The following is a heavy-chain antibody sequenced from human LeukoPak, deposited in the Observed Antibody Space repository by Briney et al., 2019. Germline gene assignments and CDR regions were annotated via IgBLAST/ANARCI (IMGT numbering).Heavy chain of an antibody. D-gene: IGHD1-1*01. CDR2: IWYDGSNK. V-gene: IGHV3-33*01. Sequence: GGSLRLSCAASGFTFSSYGMHWVRQAPGKGLEWVAVIWYDGSNKYYADSVKGRFTISRDNSKNTLYLQMNSLRAEDTAVYYCARDGTSKGGDYYYYYGMDVWGQGTTVTVSS. CDR1: GFTFSSYG. J-gene: IGHJ6*02. CDR3: ARDGTSKGGDYYYYYGMDV.